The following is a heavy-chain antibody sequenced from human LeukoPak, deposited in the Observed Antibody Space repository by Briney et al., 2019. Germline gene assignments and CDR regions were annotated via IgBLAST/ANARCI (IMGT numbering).Heavy chain of an antibody. CDR2: VSSAGGYI. CDR1: GFTFSSYW. Sequence: GGSLRLSCAASGFTFSSYWMRWVRQAPGEGREWVASVSSAGGYIYYAESLRGRFTTSRDKANNSLCIRMSRLRAEDTGVYFSARDQNTYNSRNRMPAFDIWGHGTMVTVSS. V-gene: IGHV3-21*01. J-gene: IGHJ3*02. D-gene: IGHD1-14*01. CDR3: ARDQNTYNSRNRMPAFDI.